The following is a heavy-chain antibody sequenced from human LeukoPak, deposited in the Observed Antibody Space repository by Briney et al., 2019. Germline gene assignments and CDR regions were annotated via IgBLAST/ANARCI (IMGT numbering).Heavy chain of an antibody. Sequence: GESLKISCKGSGYSFTTYWIGWVRQMPGKGLEWMGIIYPGDSDTRYSPSFQGQVTISADKSISTAYLQWSSLKASDTAMYYCARLPYCGGDCYPNWFDPWGQGTLVTVSS. V-gene: IGHV5-51*01. J-gene: IGHJ5*02. CDR3: ARLPYCGGDCYPNWFDP. D-gene: IGHD2-21*02. CDR2: IYPGDSDT. CDR1: GYSFTTYW.